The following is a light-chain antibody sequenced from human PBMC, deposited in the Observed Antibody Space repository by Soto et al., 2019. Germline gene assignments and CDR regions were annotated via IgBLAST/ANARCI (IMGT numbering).Light chain of an antibody. CDR3: QQYGSSPMT. CDR1: QSVSSNY. J-gene: IGKJ5*01. CDR2: GAS. V-gene: IGKV3-20*01. Sequence: MVLTQSPATLSLFPGERATLSCMASQSVSSNYLAWYQRKPGQAPRLLIYGASSRATGIPDRFSGSGSGTDFTLTISRLEPEDFAVYYCQQYGSSPMTFGQGTRLEIK.